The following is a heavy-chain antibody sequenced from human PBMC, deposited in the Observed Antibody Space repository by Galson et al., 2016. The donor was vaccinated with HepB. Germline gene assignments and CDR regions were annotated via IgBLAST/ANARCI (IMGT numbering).Heavy chain of an antibody. CDR3: VKDISSGTMYWAFDF. V-gene: IGHV3-9*01. CDR2: ISWNSDSI. D-gene: IGHD3-10*01. Sequence: SLRLSCAASGFSFDDYAMNWVRQAPGKGLEWDSGISWNSDSIGYADSVDGRFTISRDNAKNSLFLQMNSLREGDTALYYCVKDISSGTMYWAFDFWGQGTMVTVSS. CDR1: GFSFDDYA. J-gene: IGHJ3*01.